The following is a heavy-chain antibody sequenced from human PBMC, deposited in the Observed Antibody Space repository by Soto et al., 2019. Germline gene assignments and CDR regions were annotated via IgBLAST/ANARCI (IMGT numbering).Heavy chain of an antibody. CDR1: RYRFTDYY. CDR3: ARDKTSTRWFES. Sequence: QVQLVQSGADVKKPGASVQVSCKASRYRFTDYYIHWVRQAPGQGLEWMGWINPDSGGTNYAHSFQDRVTMTSDTSITTAYMELSSLSSDDTAIYYCARDKTSTRWFESWGQGTLVTVSS. CDR2: INPDSGGT. J-gene: IGHJ5*01. V-gene: IGHV1-2*02.